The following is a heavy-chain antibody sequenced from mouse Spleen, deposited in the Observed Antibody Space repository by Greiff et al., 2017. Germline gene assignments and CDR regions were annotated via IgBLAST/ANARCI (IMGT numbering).Heavy chain of an antibody. J-gene: IGHJ2*01. CDR1: GFSLTSYG. CDR2: IWRGGST. D-gene: IGHD1-2*01. CDR3: AKNEGTTASYYFDY. Sequence: QVQLQQSGPGLVQPSQSLSITCTVSGFSLTSYGVHWVRQSPGKGLEWLGVIWRGGSTDYNAAFMSRLSITKDNSKSQVFFKMNSLQADDTAIYYCAKNEGTTASYYFDYWGQGTTLTVSS. V-gene: IGHV2-5*01.